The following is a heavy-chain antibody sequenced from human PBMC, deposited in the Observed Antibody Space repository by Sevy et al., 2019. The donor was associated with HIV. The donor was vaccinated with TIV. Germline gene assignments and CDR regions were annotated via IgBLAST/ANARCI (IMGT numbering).Heavy chain of an antibody. CDR3: AKAVGATPYYYYGMDV. V-gene: IGHV3-30*02. CDR1: GFTFSSYG. J-gene: IGHJ6*02. D-gene: IGHD1-26*01. CDR2: IRYDGSNK. Sequence: GGSMRLSCAASGFTFSSYGMHWVRQAPGKGLEWVAFIRYDGSNKYYADSVKGRFTISRDNSKNPLYLQMNSLRAEDTAVYYCAKAVGATPYYYYGMDVWGQGTTVTVSS.